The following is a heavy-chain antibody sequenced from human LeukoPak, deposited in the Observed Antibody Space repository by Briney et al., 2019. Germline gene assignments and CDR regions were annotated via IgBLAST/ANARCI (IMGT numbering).Heavy chain of an antibody. V-gene: IGHV1-8*01. J-gene: IGHJ4*02. Sequence: ASAKVSCKASGYTFTTYDINWVRQATGQGLEWMGWMNPNSGSTGYAQKFQGRVTMTRNSSITSAYMELSSLGSEDTAVYYCARRHGRCSDGSCYYADYWGQGTLVTVSS. CDR2: MNPNSGST. CDR3: ARRHGRCSDGSCYYADY. D-gene: IGHD2-15*01. CDR1: GYTFTTYD.